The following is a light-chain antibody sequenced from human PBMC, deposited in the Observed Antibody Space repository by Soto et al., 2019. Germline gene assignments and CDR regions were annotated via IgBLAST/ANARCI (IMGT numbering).Light chain of an antibody. Sequence: EIVLTQSPGTLSLSPGERVTLSCRASQSVTSNYLAWYQQKPGQGPRLLIYDASTRATGIPARFSGSGSGTEFTLTISSLQSEDFAVYYCQQCNDWPWTFGQGTKVDIK. J-gene: IGKJ1*01. CDR3: QQCNDWPWT. CDR1: QSVTSN. CDR2: DAS. V-gene: IGKV3-15*01.